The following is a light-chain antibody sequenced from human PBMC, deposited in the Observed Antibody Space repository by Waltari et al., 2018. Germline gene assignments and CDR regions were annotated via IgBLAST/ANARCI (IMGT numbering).Light chain of an antibody. V-gene: IGKV1D-12*01. CDR1: QDISNW. Sequence: DIQMTQSPSYVSASVGDRVTITCRASQDISNWLAWYQQRPGEAPKLLIYAASILQSGVLSRFSGSGSGSDFTLTITSLQPDDFGSYHCQQVNSYPLTFGQGTKLEI. CDR2: AAS. CDR3: QQVNSYPLT. J-gene: IGKJ2*01.